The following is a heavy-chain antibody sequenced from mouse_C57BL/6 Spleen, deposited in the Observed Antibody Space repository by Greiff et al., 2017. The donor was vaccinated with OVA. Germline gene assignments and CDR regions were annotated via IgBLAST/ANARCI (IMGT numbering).Heavy chain of an antibody. CDR2: IRSKSSNYAT. CDR3: VRERQGLFDY. Sequence: EVQRVESGGGLVQPKGSLKLSCAASGFTFNTYAMHWVRQAPGKGLEWVARIRSKSSNYATYYADSVKDRFTISRDDSQSMLYLQMNNLKTEDTARDYCVRERQGLFDYWGQGTTLTVSS. D-gene: IGHD3-2*02. V-gene: IGHV10-3*01. CDR1: GFTFNTYA. J-gene: IGHJ2*01.